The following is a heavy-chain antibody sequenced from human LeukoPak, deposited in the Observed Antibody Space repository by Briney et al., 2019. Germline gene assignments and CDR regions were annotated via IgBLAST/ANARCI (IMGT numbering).Heavy chain of an antibody. Sequence: ASVKVSCKASGYTFTSYGINWVRQALGQGLEWMGWISAYNGNTNYAQKLQGRVTMTTDTSTSTAYMELRSLRSDDTAVYYCARSREVEQLEYFQHWGQGTLVTVSS. CDR1: GYTFTSYG. J-gene: IGHJ1*01. CDR3: ARSREVEQLEYFQH. CDR2: ISAYNGNT. D-gene: IGHD6-6*01. V-gene: IGHV1-18*01.